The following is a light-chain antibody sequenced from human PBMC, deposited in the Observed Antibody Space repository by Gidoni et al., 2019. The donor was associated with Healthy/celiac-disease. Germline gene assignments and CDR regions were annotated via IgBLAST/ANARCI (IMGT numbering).Light chain of an antibody. Sequence: EIVLTQSPGPLSLSPGERATLSCRASQSVSSSYLAWYQQKPGQAPRLLIYGASSRATGLPDRCSGSGSGTDFTLTISRLEPEDFAVYYCQQYGSSPLFTFGPGTKVDIK. CDR3: QQYGSSPLFT. CDR2: GAS. J-gene: IGKJ3*01. CDR1: QSVSSSY. V-gene: IGKV3-20*01.